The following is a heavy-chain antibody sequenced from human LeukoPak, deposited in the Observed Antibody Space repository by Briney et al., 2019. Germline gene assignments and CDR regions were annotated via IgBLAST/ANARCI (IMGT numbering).Heavy chain of an antibody. CDR3: YYAYAFDI. Sequence: GGSLRLSCAGSEFTFSNYAMHWVRQAPGKGLEYVSAISSNGGSTYYADSVKGRFTISRDNSKNTLYLQMSSLRAEDTAVYYCYYAYAFDIWGQGTMVTVSS. CDR2: ISSNGGST. J-gene: IGHJ3*02. V-gene: IGHV3-64D*06. CDR1: EFTFSNYA. D-gene: IGHD3-10*01.